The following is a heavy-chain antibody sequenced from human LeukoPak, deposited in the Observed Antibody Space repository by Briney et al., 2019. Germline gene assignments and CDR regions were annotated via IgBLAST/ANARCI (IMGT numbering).Heavy chain of an antibody. J-gene: IGHJ4*02. CDR1: GLTSGVYY. D-gene: IGHD3-22*01. CDR2: ISSSGSTI. Sequence: KSGGSLTLSRAPSGLTSGVYYRSGIRHPPGKGLEGVSYISSSGSTIYYADSVKGRFTISRDNAKNSLYLQMNSLRAEDTAVYYCARDQDSSGCFDYWGQGTLVTVSS. V-gene: IGHV3-11*01. CDR3: ARDQDSSGCFDY.